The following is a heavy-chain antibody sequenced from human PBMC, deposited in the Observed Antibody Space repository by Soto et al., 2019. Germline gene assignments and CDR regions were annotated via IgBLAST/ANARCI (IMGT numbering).Heavy chain of an antibody. CDR3: ARFRTLDYRTKYYFDY. Sequence: GGSLRLSCAASGFTFSSYSMNWVRQAPGKGLEWVSYISSSSSTIYYADSVKGRFTISRDNAKNSLYLQMNSLRAEDTAVYYCARFRTLDYRTKYYFDYWGQGTLVTVSS. CDR1: GFTFSSYS. V-gene: IGHV3-48*01. J-gene: IGHJ4*02. D-gene: IGHD4-4*01. CDR2: ISSSSSTI.